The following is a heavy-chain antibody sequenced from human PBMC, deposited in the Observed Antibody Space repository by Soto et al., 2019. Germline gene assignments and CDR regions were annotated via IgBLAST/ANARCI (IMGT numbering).Heavy chain of an antibody. CDR3: ARLSRPNYYDTSGFFKDNWFDP. Sequence: SVKVSCKASAGTFNSYDINWVRQAPGQGLEWMGGIIPIVETPKYAQKFQGRVAITADESTNTVYMELSSLRSEDTAMYYCARLSRPNYYDTSGFFKDNWFDPWGQGTLVTVSS. CDR2: IIPIVETP. CDR1: AGTFNSYD. J-gene: IGHJ5*02. V-gene: IGHV1-69*13. D-gene: IGHD3-22*01.